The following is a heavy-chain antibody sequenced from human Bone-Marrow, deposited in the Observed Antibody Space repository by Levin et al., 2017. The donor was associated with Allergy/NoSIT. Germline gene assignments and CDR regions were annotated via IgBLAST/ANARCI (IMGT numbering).Heavy chain of an antibody. Sequence: GGSRRLSCVASGLALRSYWMSWVRQVPGRGLEWVAHIKGDGSETHYVDSVKGRFTVSRDNDKNLLYLQMNRLRVEDTAVYYCAKWRWLQSEFDYWGQGTLVTVSS. CDR3: AKWRWLQSEFDY. D-gene: IGHD5-24*01. CDR2: IKGDGSET. J-gene: IGHJ4*02. V-gene: IGHV3-7*01. CDR1: GLALRSYW.